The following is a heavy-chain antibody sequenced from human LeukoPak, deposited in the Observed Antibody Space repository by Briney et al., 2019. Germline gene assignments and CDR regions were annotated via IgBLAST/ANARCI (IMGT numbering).Heavy chain of an antibody. V-gene: IGHV5-51*01. D-gene: IGHD6-13*01. Sequence: GESLKISCKGSGYSFTSYWIGWVRQMPGKGLEWMGIIYPGDSDTRYSPTFQGQVTISADKSISTAYLQWCSLKASDTAMYYCARQDSSSWYYYGMDVWGQGTTVTVSS. CDR3: ARQDSSSWYYYGMDV. CDR2: IYPGDSDT. CDR1: GYSFTSYW. J-gene: IGHJ6*02.